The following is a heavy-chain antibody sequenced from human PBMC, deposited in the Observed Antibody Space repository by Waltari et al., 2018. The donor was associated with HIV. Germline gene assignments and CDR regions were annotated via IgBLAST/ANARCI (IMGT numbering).Heavy chain of an antibody. CDR3: AGRGVTCSATSCYDS. CDR1: GFTFSYTY. V-gene: IGHV3-11*01. Sequence: QVLLVESGGGLVKPGGAMSLSCSASGFTFSYTYKTWISQAPGKGLGWVSYISSSGGAVFYADSVKGRFTISRDNAKKTLYLQRRSLRAEDTAIYYCAGRGVTCSATSCYDSWGQGTRVTVSS. J-gene: IGHJ4*02. D-gene: IGHD3-10*01. CDR2: ISSSGGAV.